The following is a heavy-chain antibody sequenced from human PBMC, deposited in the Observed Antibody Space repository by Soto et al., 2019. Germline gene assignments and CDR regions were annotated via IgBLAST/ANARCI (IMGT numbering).Heavy chain of an antibody. CDR2: ISDTGDST. CDR1: GFTFKTYY. Sequence: GGSLRLSCVASGFTFKTYYMRWVRQAPGKGPEYVSAISDTGDSTYYADSVKGRFTVSRDNSKNTMYLQMGSLRVEDMAFYYCARGIYFGSARYYFDYWGQGALVTVSS. V-gene: IGHV3-64*02. J-gene: IGHJ4*02. CDR3: ARGIYFGSARYYFDY. D-gene: IGHD3-10*01.